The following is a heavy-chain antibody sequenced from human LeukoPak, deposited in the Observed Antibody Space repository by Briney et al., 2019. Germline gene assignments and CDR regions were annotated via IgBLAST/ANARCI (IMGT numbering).Heavy chain of an antibody. CDR2: ISSGRGYI. CDR1: GFTFSTYS. V-gene: IGHV3-21*01. J-gene: IGHJ4*02. Sequence: GGSLTLSCAASGFTFSTYSMNWVRQAPGKGLEWVSSISSGRGYIYYADSVKGRFSISRDNAKNSLYLQMNSLRAEDTAVYYYARQCYYYDSNESCDYWGQGTLVTVSS. CDR3: ARQCYYYDSNESCDY. D-gene: IGHD3-22*01.